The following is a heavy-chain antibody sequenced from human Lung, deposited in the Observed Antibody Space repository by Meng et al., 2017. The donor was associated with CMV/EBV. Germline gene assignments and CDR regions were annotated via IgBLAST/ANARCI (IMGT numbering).Heavy chain of an antibody. CDR3: ARGPDLNWFDP. J-gene: IGHJ5*02. CDR1: GYSFTSYY. D-gene: IGHD1-14*01. CDR2: INPSAGST. V-gene: IGHV1-46*01. Sequence: SCKASGYSFTSYYIHWVRQAPGKGLDWMGIINPSAGSTTYAQKFQGRVTMTRDTSTATVYMELSSLRSDDTAVYYCARGPDLNWFDPWGQGTLVTVSS.